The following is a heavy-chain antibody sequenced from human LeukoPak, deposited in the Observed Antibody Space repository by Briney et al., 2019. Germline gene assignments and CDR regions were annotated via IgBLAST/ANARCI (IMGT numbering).Heavy chain of an antibody. V-gene: IGHV3-7*01. D-gene: IGHD3-10*01. CDR1: GFIFSSYW. CDR2: IKSDGSEE. J-gene: IGHJ4*02. CDR3: ARGDLWLGH. Sequence: GGSLRLSCAPSGFIFSSYWMCWVLQAPGKGLEWVANIKSDGSEEYYGDSVKGRFTISRDNAKNSLYLQMNSLRVEDTGVYYCARGDLWLGHWGQGSLVTVSS.